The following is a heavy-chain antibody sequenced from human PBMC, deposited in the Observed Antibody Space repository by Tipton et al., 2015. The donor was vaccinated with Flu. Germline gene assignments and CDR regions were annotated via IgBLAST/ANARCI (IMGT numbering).Heavy chain of an antibody. D-gene: IGHD6-19*01. CDR3: AKVIPELVAGLDY. CDR1: EFMFSDYG. J-gene: IGHJ4*02. Sequence: VQLVQSGGGAVQPGRSLRLSCTASEFMFSDYGMQWVRQAPGKGLEWVSAISGGGAIRYFADSVKGRFTISRDNSKNMLYLHMSSLRPEDTAIYYCAKVIPELVAGLDYWGQGTLVTVPS. V-gene: IGHV3-23*04. CDR2: ISGGGAIR.